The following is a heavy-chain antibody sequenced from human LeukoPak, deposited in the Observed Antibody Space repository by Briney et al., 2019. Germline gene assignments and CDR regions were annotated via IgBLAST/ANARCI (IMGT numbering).Heavy chain of an antibody. V-gene: IGHV1-46*01. CDR2: INPSGGST. Sequence: ATVKVSSKASGYTFTSYYMHWVRQAPGQGLEWMGIINPSGGSTSYAQKFQGRVTMTRDTSTSTAYMELRSLRSDDTAVYYCARDISKLPAIAPGYYYYMDVWGKGTTVIVSS. CDR1: GYTFTSYY. CDR3: ARDISKLPAIAPGYYYYMDV. J-gene: IGHJ6*03. D-gene: IGHD2-15*01.